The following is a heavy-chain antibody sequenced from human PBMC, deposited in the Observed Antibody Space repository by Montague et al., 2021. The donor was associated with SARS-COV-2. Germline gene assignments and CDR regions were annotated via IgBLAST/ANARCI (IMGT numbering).Heavy chain of an antibody. CDR3: ARDSRSSGLPFY. J-gene: IGHJ4*02. V-gene: IGHV3-48*04. Sequence: SLRLSCAASGFTFSYFNMNRFRRPPAQALDWRSYVCNPITLTSYTASFKCRVTISRDNAKNSLYLQMNSLRAEDAAVYYCARDSRSSGLPFYWGQGTLF. CDR2: VCNPITLT. D-gene: IGHD6-19*01. CDR1: GFTFSYFN.